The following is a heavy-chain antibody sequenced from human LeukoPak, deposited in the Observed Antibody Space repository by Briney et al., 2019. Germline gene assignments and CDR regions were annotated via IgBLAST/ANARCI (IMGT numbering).Heavy chain of an antibody. V-gene: IGHV1-2*06. CDR3: ARDQGSLTRSWYTGY. J-gene: IGHJ4*02. Sequence: ASVKVSCKASGYTFTGYHIHWVRQAPGQGLEWMGRINPYSGDTNFAQKFQCRVTMTRYTSITTAYMDLSSLTPDDTAVYFCARDQGSLTRSWYTGYWGQGTQVTVSS. CDR1: GYTFTGYH. D-gene: IGHD6-13*01. CDR2: INPYSGDT.